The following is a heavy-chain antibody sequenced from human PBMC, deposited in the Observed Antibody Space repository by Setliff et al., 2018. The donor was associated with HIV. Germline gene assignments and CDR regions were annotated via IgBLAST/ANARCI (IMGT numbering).Heavy chain of an antibody. V-gene: IGHV4-61*09. CDR1: GGSISSSSYY. CDR2: IHTSGST. J-gene: IGHJ4*02. Sequence: PSETLSLTCTVSGGSISSSSYYWTWIRQPAGKGLEWIGHIHTSGSTNYNPSLKSRVTISIDTSKNQFSLKLRSATATDTALYYCARVSSSYYFLGAFDSWGQRTLVTVSS. D-gene: IGHD6-13*01. CDR3: ARVSSSYYFLGAFDS.